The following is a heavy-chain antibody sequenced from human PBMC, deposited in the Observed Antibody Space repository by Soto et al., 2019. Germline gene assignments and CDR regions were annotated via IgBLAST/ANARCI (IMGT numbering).Heavy chain of an antibody. CDR1: GFTFSSYG. J-gene: IGHJ5*02. CDR2: IWYDGSNK. CDR3: ARSGLRRHNWFEP. D-gene: IGHD4-17*01. Sequence: GGSLRLSCAASGFTFSSYGMHWVRQAPGKGLEWVAVIWYDGSNKYYAASVKGRFTISRDNSKNTLYLQMNSLRAEDTAVYYCARSGLRRHNWFEPWAREPWSPSPQ. V-gene: IGHV3-33*01.